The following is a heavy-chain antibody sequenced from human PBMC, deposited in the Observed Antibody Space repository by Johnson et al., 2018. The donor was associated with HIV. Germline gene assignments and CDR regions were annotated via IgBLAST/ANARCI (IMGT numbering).Heavy chain of an antibody. J-gene: IGHJ3*02. CDR2: ISYDGSNK. V-gene: IGHV3-30*04. D-gene: IGHD1-7*01. CDR3: ARDWNNWNYGVPDAFDI. Sequence: VESGGGVVQPGRSLRLSCAASGFTFSSYAMHWVRQAPGKGLEWVAVISYDGSNKYYADSVKGRFTISRDNSKNTLYLQMNSLRAEDTAVYYCARDWNNWNYGVPDAFDIWGQGTMVTVSS. CDR1: GFTFSSYA.